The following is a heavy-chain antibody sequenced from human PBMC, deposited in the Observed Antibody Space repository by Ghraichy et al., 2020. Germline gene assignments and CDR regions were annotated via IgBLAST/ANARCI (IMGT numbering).Heavy chain of an antibody. CDR2: MNPNSDDT. D-gene: IGHD6-6*01. CDR1: GYNFTSYD. V-gene: IGHV1-8*01. Sequence: ASVKVSCKASGYNFTSYDINWVRQATGQGLEWMGWMNPNSDDTGYARKFQGRVTMSRNTSISTAYMELSSLTSEDTAIYYCAREAYSSSSGRRSNWLDPWGQGTLVTVSS. CDR3: AREAYSSSSGRRSNWLDP. J-gene: IGHJ5*02.